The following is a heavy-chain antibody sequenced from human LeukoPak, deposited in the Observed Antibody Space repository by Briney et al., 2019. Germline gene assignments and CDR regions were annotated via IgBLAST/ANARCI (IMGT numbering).Heavy chain of an antibody. V-gene: IGHV4-61*02. D-gene: IGHD6-19*01. Sequence: SETLSLTCTVSGGSISSGSYYWSWIRQPAGKGLEWIGRIYTSGSTNYNPSLKSRVTISVDTSKNQFSLKRSSVTAADTAVYYCARGRPGYSSGWTQPPNWFDPWGQGTLVTVSS. CDR3: ARGRPGYSSGWTQPPNWFDP. CDR2: IYTSGST. CDR1: GGSISSGSYY. J-gene: IGHJ5*02.